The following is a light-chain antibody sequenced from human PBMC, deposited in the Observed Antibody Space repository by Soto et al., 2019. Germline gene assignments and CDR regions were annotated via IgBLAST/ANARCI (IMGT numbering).Light chain of an antibody. CDR2: EIS. CDR3: CSYGGRSTYV. V-gene: IGLV2-14*01. J-gene: IGLJ1*01. CDR1: SSDVGGYSY. Sequence: QSALTQPASVSGSPGRSVTISCTGTSSDVGGYSYVSWYQQHPGKAPKVMIYEISNRPSGVSNRFSGSKSGNTASLTISGLQADDEADYYCCSYGGRSTYVFGTGTKLTVL.